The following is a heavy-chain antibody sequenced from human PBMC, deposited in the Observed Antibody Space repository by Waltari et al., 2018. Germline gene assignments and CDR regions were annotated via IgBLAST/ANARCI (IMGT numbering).Heavy chain of an antibody. CDR2: IYYSGST. V-gene: IGHV4-39*07. CDR1: GGSISSSSYY. J-gene: IGHJ4*02. CDR3: AREISPPAPHCDY. Sequence: QLQLQESGPGLVKPSETLSLTCTVSGGSISSSSYYWGWIRQPPGKGLEWIGSIYYSGSTYYNPSLKSRVTISVDTSKNQFSLKLSSVTAADTAVYYCAREISPPAPHCDYWGQGTLVIVSS.